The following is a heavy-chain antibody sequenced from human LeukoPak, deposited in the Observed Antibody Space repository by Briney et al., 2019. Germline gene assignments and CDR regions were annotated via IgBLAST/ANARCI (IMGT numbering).Heavy chain of an antibody. V-gene: IGHV1-2*02. CDR3: ARITYYDILTGYSLFDY. CDR1: GYTFTGYY. Sequence: GASVKVSCKASGYTFTGYYMHWVRQAPGQGLERMGWINPNSGGTNYAQKFQGRVTMTRDTSISTAYMELSRLRSDDTAVYYCARITYYDILTGYSLFDYWGQGTLVTVSS. D-gene: IGHD3-9*01. J-gene: IGHJ4*02. CDR2: INPNSGGT.